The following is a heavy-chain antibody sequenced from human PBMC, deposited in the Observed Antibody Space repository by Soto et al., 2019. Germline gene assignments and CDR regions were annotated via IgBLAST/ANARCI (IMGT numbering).Heavy chain of an antibody. CDR2: IYYRGNT. J-gene: IGHJ4*02. CDR1: GGSISSSSYY. V-gene: IGHV4-39*02. D-gene: IGHD2-15*01. CDR3: AREGGGYCSGGSCQVDY. Sequence: QLQLQESGPGLVKPSETLSLTCTVSGGSISSSSYYWGWIRQPPGKGLEWIGSIYYRGNTYYNPSLKSRVTISVDTSKHQFSLKRSSVTAADTAVYYCAREGGGYCSGGSCQVDYWGQGTLVTVSS.